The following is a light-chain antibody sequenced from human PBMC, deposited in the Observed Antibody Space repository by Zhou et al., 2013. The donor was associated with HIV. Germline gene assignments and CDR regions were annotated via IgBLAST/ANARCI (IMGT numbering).Light chain of an antibody. V-gene: IGKV1-27*01. J-gene: IGKJ3*01. CDR3: QRYNSALFT. Sequence: IRMTQSPSSLSASTGDRVTITCRASQDISSYLAWYQQKPGKAPKLLIYAASTLQSGVPSRFSGSGSGTDFTLTISSLQPEDVATYYCQRYNSALFTFGPGTKVDIK. CDR2: AAS. CDR1: QDISSY.